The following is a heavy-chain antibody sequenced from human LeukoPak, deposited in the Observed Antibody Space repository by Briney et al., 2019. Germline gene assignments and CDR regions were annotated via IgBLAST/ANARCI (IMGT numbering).Heavy chain of an antibody. CDR2: ISSSGSTI. J-gene: IGHJ5*02. D-gene: IGHD4-17*01. Sequence: GGSLRLSCAASGFTFSSYEMNWVRQAPGKGLEWVSYISSSGSTIYYADSVKGRFTISRDNAKNSLYLRMNSLRAEDTAVYYCARDAVTGWFDPWGQGTLVTVSS. CDR3: ARDAVTGWFDP. CDR1: GFTFSSYE. V-gene: IGHV3-48*03.